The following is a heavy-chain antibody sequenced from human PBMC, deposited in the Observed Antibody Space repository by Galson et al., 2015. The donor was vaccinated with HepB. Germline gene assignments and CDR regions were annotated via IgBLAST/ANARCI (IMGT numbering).Heavy chain of an antibody. J-gene: IGHJ6*02. Sequence: SLRLSCAASGFTFSDYYMSWIRQAPGKGLEWVSYISSSGSTIYYADSVKGRFTISRDNAKNSLYLQMNSLRAEDTAVYYCAREGWNRQNYYYYGMDVWGQGTTVTVSS. CDR2: ISSSGSTI. CDR3: AREGWNRQNYYYYGMDV. D-gene: IGHD1-1*01. CDR1: GFTFSDYY. V-gene: IGHV3-11*01.